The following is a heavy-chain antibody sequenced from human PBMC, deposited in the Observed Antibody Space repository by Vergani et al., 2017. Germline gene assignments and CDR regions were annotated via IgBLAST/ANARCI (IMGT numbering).Heavy chain of an antibody. V-gene: IGHV4-59*01. CDR3: ARVYSYGYGWFDP. CDR1: GGSISSYY. D-gene: IGHD5-18*01. Sequence: QVQLQESGPGLVKPSETLSLTCTVSGGSISSYYWSWIRQPPGKGLEWIGYIYYSGSTNYNPSLKSRVTISVDTSKNQFSLKLSSVTAADTAVYYCARVYSYGYGWFDPWGQGTLVTVSS. CDR2: IYYSGST. J-gene: IGHJ5*02.